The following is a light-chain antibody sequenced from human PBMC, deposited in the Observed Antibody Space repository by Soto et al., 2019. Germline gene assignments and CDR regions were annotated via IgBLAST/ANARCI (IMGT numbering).Light chain of an antibody. CDR1: QSISTW. CDR2: KES. V-gene: IGKV1-5*03. J-gene: IGKJ1*01. Sequence: DIQMTQSPSTLSASVGDRVTITCRASQSISTWLAWYQQKPGKAPRLLIYKESSLESGVPSRFSGSGSGTEFTLTISSLQPDDFATYYCQQYINRWTFGQGTKVEIK. CDR3: QQYINRWT.